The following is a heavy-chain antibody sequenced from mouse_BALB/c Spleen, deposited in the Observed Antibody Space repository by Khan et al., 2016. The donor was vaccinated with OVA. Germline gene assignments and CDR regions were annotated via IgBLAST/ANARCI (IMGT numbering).Heavy chain of an antibody. D-gene: IGHD1-1*01. V-gene: IGHV3-2*02. CDR1: GYSITSDYA. J-gene: IGHJ2*02. Sequence: EVQLQESGPGLVKPSQSLSLTCTVTGYSITSDYAWNWIRQFPGNKLEWMGYIRYSGRTSYNPSLKSRISITRDTSKNPVFLQLTSVTTEDTATYCCARSVTITTVVATDFDYWGQGTSLTVSA. CDR3: ARSVTITTVVATDFDY. CDR2: IRYSGRT.